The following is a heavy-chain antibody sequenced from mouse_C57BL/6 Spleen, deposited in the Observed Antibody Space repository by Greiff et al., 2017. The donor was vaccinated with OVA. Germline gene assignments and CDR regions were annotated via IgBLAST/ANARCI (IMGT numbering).Heavy chain of an antibody. J-gene: IGHJ1*03. CDR2: ISDGGSYT. V-gene: IGHV5-4*01. Sequence: DVKLVESGGGLVKPGGSLKLSCAASGFTFSSYAMSWVRQTPEQRLEWVATISDGGSYTYYPDNVKGRFTISRDNAKNNLYLQMSHLKSEDTAMYYCAREGDYWYFDVWGTGTTVTVSS. CDR3: AREGDYWYFDV. CDR1: GFTFSSYA.